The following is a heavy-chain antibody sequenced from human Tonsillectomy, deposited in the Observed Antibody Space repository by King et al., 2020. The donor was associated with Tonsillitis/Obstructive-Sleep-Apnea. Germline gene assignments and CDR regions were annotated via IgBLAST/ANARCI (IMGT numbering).Heavy chain of an antibody. CDR2: INAGTGNT. J-gene: IGHJ4*02. CDR1: GYTFTSYA. Sequence: QLVQSGAEVKKPEASVKVSCKASGYTFTSYAMHWVRQAPGQRLEWMGWINAGTGNTKYSQKFKGRVTITRDTSASTAYMELSSLRSEDTAVYYCARGNPSYNWNDEGYWGQGTLVTVSS. V-gene: IGHV1-3*01. D-gene: IGHD1-20*01. CDR3: ARGNPSYNWNDEGY.